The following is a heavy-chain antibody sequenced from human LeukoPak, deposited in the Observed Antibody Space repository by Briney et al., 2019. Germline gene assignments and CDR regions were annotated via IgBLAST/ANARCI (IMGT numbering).Heavy chain of an antibody. Sequence: PGGSLRLSCAASGFTFSSYAMHRVRQAPGKGLEWVAVISYDGNNKYYADSVKGRFTISRDNSKNTLYLQMNSLRAEDTAVYYCARGVGITMIVVVDYWGQGTLVTVSS. CDR3: ARGVGITMIVVVDY. V-gene: IGHV3-30*04. D-gene: IGHD3-22*01. J-gene: IGHJ4*02. CDR1: GFTFSSYA. CDR2: ISYDGNNK.